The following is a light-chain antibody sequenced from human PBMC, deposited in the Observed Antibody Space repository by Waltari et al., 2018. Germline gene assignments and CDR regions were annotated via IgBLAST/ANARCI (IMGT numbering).Light chain of an antibody. CDR1: SRDLGVYND. CDR2: DVS. V-gene: IGLV2-14*01. Sequence: QSALTQPASVSGSPGQSITISCTGTSRDLGVYNDFPWYHQPPGKPPKLMIYDVSKRPSGVSNRFSGSKSGNTASLTISGLQAEDEADYYCTSYTSSPSWVFGGGTKLTVL. CDR3: TSYTSSPSWV. J-gene: IGLJ3*02.